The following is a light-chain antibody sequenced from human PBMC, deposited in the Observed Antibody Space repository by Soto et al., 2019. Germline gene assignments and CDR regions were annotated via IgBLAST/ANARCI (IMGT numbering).Light chain of an antibody. V-gene: IGKV3-11*01. Sequence: EIVLTQSPATLSLSPGERATLSCRASQSVNSNLAWYQQKPGQAPRLLIFDASNRATGIPARFSGSGSGTDFTLTISSLEPEDFAVYYCQQHSNWPPYTFGQGTKLEIK. J-gene: IGKJ2*01. CDR2: DAS. CDR1: QSVNSN. CDR3: QQHSNWPPYT.